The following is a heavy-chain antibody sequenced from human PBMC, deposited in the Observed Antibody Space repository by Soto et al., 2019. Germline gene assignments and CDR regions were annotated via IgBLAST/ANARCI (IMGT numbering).Heavy chain of an antibody. D-gene: IGHD6-25*01. CDR2: ISNSGST. V-gene: IGHV4-61*08. Sequence: QVQLQESGPGLVKPSETLSLTCTVSGASVTNEGYYWSWVRQPPGKGLEWIGYISNSGSTKYSPSLKSRITLSVDMSKNQFSRKVNSMTAADTGVYFCASDVSGYASRAFDYWGRGMLGTVSS. J-gene: IGHJ4*02. CDR3: ASDVSGYASRAFDY. CDR1: GASVTNEGYY.